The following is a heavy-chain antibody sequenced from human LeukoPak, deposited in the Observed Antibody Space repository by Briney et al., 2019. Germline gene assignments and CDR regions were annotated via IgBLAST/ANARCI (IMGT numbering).Heavy chain of an antibody. CDR2: ISSSSSYI. V-gene: IGHV3-21*01. J-gene: IGHJ3*02. D-gene: IGHD1-26*01. CDR1: GFTFSSYN. CDR3: AREGDGGSRSAFDI. Sequence: GGSLRLSCAASGFTFSSYNMNWVRQAPGKGLEWVSSISSSSSYIYYADSVKGRFTISRDNAKNSLYLQMNSLRAEDTAVYYCAREGDGGSRSAFDIWGQGTMVTVSS.